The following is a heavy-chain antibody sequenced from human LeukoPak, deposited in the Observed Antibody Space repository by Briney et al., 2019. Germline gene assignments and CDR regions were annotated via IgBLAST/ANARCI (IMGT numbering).Heavy chain of an antibody. CDR1: GGSITFGSYY. V-gene: IGHV4-61*02. D-gene: IGHD3-16*02. CDR2: IYTSGRT. CDR3: ARARVIPASFDD. J-gene: IGHJ4*02. Sequence: SQTLFLTCTVSGGSITFGSYYWTWIRQPAGKGLEWIGRIYTSGRTFYNPSLKSRVTISIDTSINQCSLRLNSVTAADTAVYYCARARVIPASFDDWGQGALVTVSS.